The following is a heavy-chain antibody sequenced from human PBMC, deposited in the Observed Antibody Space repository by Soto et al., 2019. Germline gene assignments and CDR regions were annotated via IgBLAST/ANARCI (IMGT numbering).Heavy chain of an antibody. J-gene: IGHJ6*02. CDR2: TYYRSRWYS. D-gene: IGHD2-15*01. CDR3: ARSEEDSDYYYYGMDV. V-gene: IGHV6-1*01. CDR1: GDTVSSNSVA. Sequence: PSQTLSLTCVDSGDTVSSNSVAWNWVRQSPSRGLEWLVRTYYRSRWYSDYAVSVRSRIDINADTSKNQVSLQLNSVTPEDTAVYYCARSEEDSDYYYYGMDVWGQGTTVTVSS.